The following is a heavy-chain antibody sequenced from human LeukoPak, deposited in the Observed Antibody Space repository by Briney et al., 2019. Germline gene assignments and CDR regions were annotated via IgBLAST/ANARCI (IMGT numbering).Heavy chain of an antibody. V-gene: IGHV3-7*04. CDR1: GFTFGSYW. D-gene: IGHD3-10*01. J-gene: IGHJ4*02. CDR2: IRHDGSAK. CDR3: ARDYYASGTYDY. Sequence: GGSLRLSCAASGFTFGSYWMTWVRQAPGKGLEWVANIRHDGSAKNYVDSVKGRFTISRDNTKNSLYLQMNSLRAEDTAVYYCARDYYASGTYDYWGQGTLVTVSS.